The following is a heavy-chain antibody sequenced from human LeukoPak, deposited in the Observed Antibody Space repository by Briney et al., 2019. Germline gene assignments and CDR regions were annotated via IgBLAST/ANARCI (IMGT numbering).Heavy chain of an antibody. V-gene: IGHV1-46*01. CDR2: INPSGGST. CDR1: GYTFTSYY. Sequence: ASVKVSCKASGYTFTSYYMHWVRQAPGQGLEWMGIINPSGGSTSYAQKFQGRVTMTTDTSTSTAYMELRSLRSDDTAVYYCARDYPLAPDAFDIWGQGTMVTVSS. CDR3: ARDYPLAPDAFDI. J-gene: IGHJ3*02.